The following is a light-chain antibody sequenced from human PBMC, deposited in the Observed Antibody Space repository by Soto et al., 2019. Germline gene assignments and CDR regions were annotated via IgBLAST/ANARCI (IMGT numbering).Light chain of an antibody. Sequence: IVLTQSPASLSLSPGERATLSCRASQSVDSFLAWYQQKPGRTPRLPIYDTSNRATGIPARFSGSGSGTDFTLTISRLEPEDFAVYYCQVRTDWPPFKYTFGQGTKLEVK. J-gene: IGKJ2*01. CDR2: DTS. CDR1: QSVDSF. CDR3: QVRTDWPPFKYT. V-gene: IGKV3-11*01.